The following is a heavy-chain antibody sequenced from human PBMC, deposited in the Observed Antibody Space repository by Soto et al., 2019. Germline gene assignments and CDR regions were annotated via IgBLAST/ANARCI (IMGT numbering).Heavy chain of an antibody. CDR1: GFTFDDYA. CDR3: AKDAYPVWWKSEPLFDY. D-gene: IGHD1-26*01. CDR2: ISWNSGSI. V-gene: IGHV3-9*01. J-gene: IGHJ4*02. Sequence: EVQLVESGGGLVQPGRSLRLSCAASGFTFDDYAMHWVRQAPGKGLEWVSGISWNSGSIGYADSVKGRFTISRDNAKNSLYLQMNSLRAEDTALYYCAKDAYPVWWKSEPLFDYWGQGTLVTVSS.